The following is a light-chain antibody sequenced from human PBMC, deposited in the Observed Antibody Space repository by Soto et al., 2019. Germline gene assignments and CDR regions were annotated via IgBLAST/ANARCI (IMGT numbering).Light chain of an antibody. Sequence: QSALTQPASVSGSPGQSITISCTGTSSDGGGYNYVSWYQQHPGKAPKLMIYDVSNRPSGVSNRFSGSKSGNTASLTISGLHAEDEADYYCSSYTSISHLLYVFGTGTKLTVL. J-gene: IGLJ1*01. CDR2: DVS. V-gene: IGLV2-14*01. CDR3: SSYTSISHLLYV. CDR1: SSDGGGYNY.